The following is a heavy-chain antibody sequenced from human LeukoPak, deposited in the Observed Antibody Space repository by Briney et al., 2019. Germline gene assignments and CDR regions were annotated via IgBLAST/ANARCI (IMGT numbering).Heavy chain of an antibody. V-gene: IGHV4-59*01. CDR1: GGSISTYY. D-gene: IGHD1-1*01. Sequence: SETLSLTRTVSGGSISTYYWSWNRQPPGKGLEWIGYISYTVTSNYNPSLKSRVTISVDTSKNQFSLKLSSVTAADTAVYYCARVGDWNDLVYWGQGTLVTVSS. CDR3: ARVGDWNDLVY. CDR2: ISYTVTS. J-gene: IGHJ4*02.